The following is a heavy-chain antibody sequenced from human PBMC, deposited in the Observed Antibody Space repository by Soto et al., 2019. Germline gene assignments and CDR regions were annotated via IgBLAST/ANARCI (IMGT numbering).Heavy chain of an antibody. V-gene: IGHV1-8*01. Sequence: QVQLVQSGAEVKKPGASVKVSCKASGYTFTSCDINWVRQATGQGLEWVGWMNPNSGNTGYAQKFQGRVTMTRNTSISTAYMELSSLRSDDTAVYYCARDFMYFDGGGYYYSYYGMDVWGQGTTVTVSS. CDR3: ARDFMYFDGGGYYYSYYGMDV. D-gene: IGHD3-22*01. CDR2: MNPNSGNT. CDR1: GYTFTSCD. J-gene: IGHJ6*02.